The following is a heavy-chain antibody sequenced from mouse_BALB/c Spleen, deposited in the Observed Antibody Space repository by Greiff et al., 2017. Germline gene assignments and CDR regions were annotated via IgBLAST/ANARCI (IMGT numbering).Heavy chain of an antibody. CDR2: ISSGGST. CDR1: GFTFSSYA. Sequence: EVKLVESGGGLVKPGGSLKLSCAASGFTFSSYAMSWVRQSPEKRLEWVASISSGGSTYYPDSVKGRFTISRDNARNILYLQMSSLRSEDTAMYYCARGPSTMITTGFAYWGQGTLVTVSA. CDR3: ARGPSTMITTGFAY. D-gene: IGHD2-4*01. J-gene: IGHJ3*01. V-gene: IGHV5-6-5*01.